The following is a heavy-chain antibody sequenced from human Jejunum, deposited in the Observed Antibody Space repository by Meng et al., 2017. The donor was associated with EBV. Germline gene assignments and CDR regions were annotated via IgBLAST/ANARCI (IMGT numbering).Heavy chain of an antibody. CDR3: TRAGYYRFDY. V-gene: IGHV3-74*01. Sequence: EGQLVEAWGGLVQPGVSLRLSCAASGFTLSDHWIHWVRQAPGEGLMWVSRINPDGRTINYGDSVKGRFTISRDNAKNTVYLQMNSLRAEDTAVYYCTRAGYYRFDYWGQGALVTVSS. CDR2: INPDGRTI. D-gene: IGHD1-26*01. J-gene: IGHJ4*02. CDR1: GFTLSDHW.